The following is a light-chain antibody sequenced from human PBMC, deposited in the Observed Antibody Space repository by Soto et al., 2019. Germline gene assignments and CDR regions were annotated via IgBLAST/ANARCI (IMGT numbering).Light chain of an antibody. CDR3: QSYDNSLSGWV. J-gene: IGLJ2*01. V-gene: IGLV1-40*01. CDR1: SSNIGAGYD. CDR2: ENT. Sequence: QLVLTQPPSVSGAPGQRVTISCTGSSSNIGAGYDVHWYQQLPGTAPRLLVYENTNRPSRVPDRFSGSRSGTSASLAITGLQAEDEADYYCQSYDNSLSGWVFAGGTKLTVL.